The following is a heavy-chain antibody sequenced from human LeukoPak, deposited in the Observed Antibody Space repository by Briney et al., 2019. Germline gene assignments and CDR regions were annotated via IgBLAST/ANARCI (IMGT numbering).Heavy chain of an antibody. CDR1: GYAFTSYD. V-gene: IGHV1-18*01. CDR3: ARDEAMWFGELLPYFDY. D-gene: IGHD3-10*01. J-gene: IGHJ4*02. Sequence: ASVKVSCKTSGYAFTSYDINWVRQATGQGLEWLGWMSPNNGDTGYAQKLQGRVTMTTDTSTSTAYMELRSLRSDDTAVYYCARDEAMWFGELLPYFDYWGQGTLVTVSS. CDR2: MSPNNGDT.